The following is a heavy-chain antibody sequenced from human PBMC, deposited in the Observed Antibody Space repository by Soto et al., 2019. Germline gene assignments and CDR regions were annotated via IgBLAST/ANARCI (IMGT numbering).Heavy chain of an antibody. Sequence: SETLSLTCTVSGGSISSGGYYWSWIRQHPGKGLEWIGYIYYSGSTYYNPSLKSRVTISVDTSKNQFSLKLSSVTAADTAVYYCARAVEPYGDPVYYFDYWGQGTLVTVSS. CDR2: IYYSGST. V-gene: IGHV4-31*03. CDR1: GGSISSGGYY. CDR3: ARAVEPYGDPVYYFDY. J-gene: IGHJ4*02. D-gene: IGHD4-17*01.